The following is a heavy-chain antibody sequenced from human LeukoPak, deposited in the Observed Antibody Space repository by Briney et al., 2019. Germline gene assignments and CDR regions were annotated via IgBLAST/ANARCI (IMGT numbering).Heavy chain of an antibody. J-gene: IGHJ4*02. CDR3: ARQGSSRGNSYDY. Sequence: GSSVKVSCKASGGIFSSYAISWVRQAPGQGLEWMGRIIPILGIANYAQKFQGRVTITADKSTSTAYMELSSLRSEDTAVYYCARQGSSRGNSYDYWGQGTLVTVSS. CDR2: IIPILGIA. V-gene: IGHV1-69*04. CDR1: GGIFSSYA. D-gene: IGHD4-23*01.